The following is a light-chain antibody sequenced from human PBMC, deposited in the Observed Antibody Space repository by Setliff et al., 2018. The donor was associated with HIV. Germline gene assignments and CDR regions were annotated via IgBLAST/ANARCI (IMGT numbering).Light chain of an antibody. V-gene: IGLV2-14*03. Sequence: QSALTQPASLSGSPGHSITISCTGTSSDIGGYTYVSWYQCHPGKAPKLLIYDVIKRPPGVSHRFSGSKSANTASLTISGLLTEDEADYYCSSFTSTSSYVIFGGGTKVTVL. CDR1: SSDIGGYTY. J-gene: IGLJ2*01. CDR2: DVI. CDR3: SSFTSTSSYVI.